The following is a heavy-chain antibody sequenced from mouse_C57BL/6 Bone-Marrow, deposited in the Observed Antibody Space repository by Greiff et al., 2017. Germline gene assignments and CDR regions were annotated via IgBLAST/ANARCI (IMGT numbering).Heavy chain of an antibody. CDR1: GFTFSDYY. CDR2: INYDGSST. D-gene: IGHD2-4*01. Sequence: EVKLMESEGGLVQPGSSMKLSCTASGFTFSDYYMAWVRQVPEKGLEWVANINYDGSSTYYLDSLKSRFIISRDNAKNILYLQMSSLKSEDTATYYCARDDDYDAMDYWGQGTSVTVSS. CDR3: ARDDDYDAMDY. J-gene: IGHJ4*01. V-gene: IGHV5-16*01.